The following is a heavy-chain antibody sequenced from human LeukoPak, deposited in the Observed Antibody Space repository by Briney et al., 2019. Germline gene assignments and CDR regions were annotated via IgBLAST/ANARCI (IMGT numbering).Heavy chain of an antibody. CDR3: ARAVRQFITCRYRFDY. CDR1: GYTFTAYY. D-gene: IGHD1-26*01. Sequence: ASVKVSCKTSGYTFTAYYMHWVRQAPGQGLEWMGWIYPKSGGTNYAQKFQGRVAMTRDTSNSTAYLELNNLTSDDAAVYYCARAVRQFITCRYRFDYWGQGALVTVSS. J-gene: IGHJ4*02. CDR2: IYPKSGGT. V-gene: IGHV1-2*02.